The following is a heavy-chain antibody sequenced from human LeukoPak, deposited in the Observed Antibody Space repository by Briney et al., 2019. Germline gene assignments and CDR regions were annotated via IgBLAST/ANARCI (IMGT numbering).Heavy chain of an antibody. J-gene: IGHJ3*02. D-gene: IGHD3-16*01. CDR3: ARHDRPVSTFGGAFDI. CDR2: IYYSGST. Sequence: SETLSLTCTVSGGSISSSSYYWGWIRQPPGKGLEWIGSIYYSGSTYYNPSLKSRVTISVDTSKNQFPLKLSSVTAADTAVYYCARHDRPVSTFGGAFDIWGQGTMVTVSS. CDR1: GGSISSSSYY. V-gene: IGHV4-39*01.